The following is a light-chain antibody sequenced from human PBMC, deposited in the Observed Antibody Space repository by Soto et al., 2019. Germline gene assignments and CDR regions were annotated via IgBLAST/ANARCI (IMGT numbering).Light chain of an antibody. CDR1: RRDVGGYNY. Sequence: QSALTQPASVSGSPGQSITISCIGTRRDVGGYNYVSWYQQYPGKSPKLLIYEVTHRPSGVSNRFSGSKSGNTASLTISGLQAEDEADYYCSSYTISNTLPFVFGTGTKVTVL. CDR3: SSYTISNTLPFV. CDR2: EVT. V-gene: IGLV2-14*01. J-gene: IGLJ1*01.